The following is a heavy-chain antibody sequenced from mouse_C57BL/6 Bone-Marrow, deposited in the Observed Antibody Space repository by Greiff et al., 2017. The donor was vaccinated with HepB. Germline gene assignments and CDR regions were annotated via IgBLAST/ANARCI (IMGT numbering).Heavy chain of an antibody. J-gene: IGHJ4*01. CDR2: IDPSDSYT. CDR3: ARAPYAIDY. V-gene: IGHV1-69*01. CDR1: GYTFTSYW. Sequence: QVQLQQPGAELVMPGASVKLSCKASGYTFTSYWMHWVKQRPGQGLEWIGEIDPSDSYTNYNQKFKGKSTLTVDKSSSTAYMQLSSLTSEDSAVYYCARAPYAIDYWGQGTSVTVSS.